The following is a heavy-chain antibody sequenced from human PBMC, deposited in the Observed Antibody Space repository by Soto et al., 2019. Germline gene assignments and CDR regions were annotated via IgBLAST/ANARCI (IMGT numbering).Heavy chain of an antibody. CDR3: ERELRDGFGPPNGLRAFDI. CDR1: GYTFTSCG. D-gene: IGHD3-16*01. Sequence: ASVKVSCNASGYTFTSCGMSWVLQAPGQGREWKGWISDYNGNTNYAQKLQGRVTMTTDTTTSTAYMELRSLRSDDTAVYYCERELRDGFGPPNGLRAFDIWGQGTMVTVSS. V-gene: IGHV1-18*01. CDR2: ISDYNGNT. J-gene: IGHJ3*02.